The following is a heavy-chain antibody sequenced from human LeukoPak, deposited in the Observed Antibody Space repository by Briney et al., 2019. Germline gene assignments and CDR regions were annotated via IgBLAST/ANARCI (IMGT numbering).Heavy chain of an antibody. J-gene: IGHJ3*02. CDR2: IYTGGST. Sequence: GGSLSLSCGASGLTVSSIYMSWVRQAPGKGLEWVAIIYTGGSTHYPDSVKGRFTISRDNSKNTLYLQMNSLRVEDTAVYYCARGGISSSWSEGAFDIWGQGTMVTVSS. CDR3: ARGGISSSWSEGAFDI. V-gene: IGHV3-66*02. D-gene: IGHD6-13*01. CDR1: GLTVSSIY.